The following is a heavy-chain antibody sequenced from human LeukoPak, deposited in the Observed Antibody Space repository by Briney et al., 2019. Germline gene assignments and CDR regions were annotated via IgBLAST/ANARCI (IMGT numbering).Heavy chain of an antibody. CDR1: GGSFSGYY. Sequence: SETLSLTCAVYGGSFSGYYWSWIRQPPGKGLEWIGEINHSGSTNYNPSLKSRVTISVDTSKNQFSLKLSSVTAADTAVYYCARSGVEWVEWELHFDYWGQGTLVTVSS. J-gene: IGHJ4*02. D-gene: IGHD1-26*01. V-gene: IGHV4-34*01. CDR2: INHSGST. CDR3: ARSGVEWVEWELHFDY.